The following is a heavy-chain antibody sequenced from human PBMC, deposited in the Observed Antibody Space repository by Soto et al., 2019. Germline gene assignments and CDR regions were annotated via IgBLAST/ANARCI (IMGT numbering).Heavy chain of an antibody. CDR3: AKNFDY. CDR1: GFTFSRYW. J-gene: IGHJ4*02. CDR2: INSDGSNR. Sequence: EVQLVESGGGLVQPGGSLRLSCATSGFTFSRYWMYWDRQAPGKGLVWVSRINSDGSNRGYADSVKGRFTISRDNAKSTLYLEMNSLRAEDTAVYYCAKNFDYWGQGILVTVSS. V-gene: IGHV3-74*01.